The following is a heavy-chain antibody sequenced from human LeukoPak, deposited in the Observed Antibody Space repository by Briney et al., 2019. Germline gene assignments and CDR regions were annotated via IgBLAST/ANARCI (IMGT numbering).Heavy chain of an antibody. CDR1: GFTFSSYA. CDR2: ISSSGSTI. Sequence: GGSLRLSCAASGFTFSSYAMSWVRQAPGKGLEWVSYISSSGSTIYYADSVKGRFTISRDNAKNSLYLQMNSLRAEDTAVYYCARTPGYGGPLDYWGQGTLVTVSS. D-gene: IGHD1-26*01. CDR3: ARTPGYGGPLDY. J-gene: IGHJ4*02. V-gene: IGHV3-48*04.